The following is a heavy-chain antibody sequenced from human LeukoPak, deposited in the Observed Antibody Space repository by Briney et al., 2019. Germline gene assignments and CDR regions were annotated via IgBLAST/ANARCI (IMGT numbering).Heavy chain of an antibody. D-gene: IGHD3-9*01. CDR2: INDSRST. Sequence: SETLSLTCAVHGGSFNGYYWSWIRQPPGKGLEWIGVINDSRSTKYNPSLKSRVTISVDTSKNQFSLKLNSVTAADTAVYYCARGPPVVYDVLTGYYRFDYWGQGTLVTVSS. V-gene: IGHV4-34*01. CDR3: ARGPPVVYDVLTGYYRFDY. CDR1: GGSFNGYY. J-gene: IGHJ4*02.